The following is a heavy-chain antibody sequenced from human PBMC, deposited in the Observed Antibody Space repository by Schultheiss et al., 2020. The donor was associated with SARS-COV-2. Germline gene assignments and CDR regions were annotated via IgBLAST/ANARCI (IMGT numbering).Heavy chain of an antibody. CDR1: GYTFTSYY. D-gene: IGHD1-7*01. V-gene: IGHV1-46*01. CDR3: ASTGTTFLGISVYYYGMDV. J-gene: IGHJ6*02. CDR2: INPSGGST. Sequence: ASVKVSCKASGYTFTSYYMHWVRQAPGQGLEWMGIINPSGGSTSYAQKFQGRVTMTRDTSTSTVYMELSSLRSEDTALYYCASTGTTFLGISVYYYGMDVWGQGTSVTVSS.